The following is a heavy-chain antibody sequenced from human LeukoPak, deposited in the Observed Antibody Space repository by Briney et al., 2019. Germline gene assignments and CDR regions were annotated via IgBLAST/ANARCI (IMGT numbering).Heavy chain of an antibody. Sequence: SETLSLTCTVSGGSISSRSHFWGWIRQPPGKGLEWIATIYYRGSTYENPSLASRVTLSVDTSNNQCFLKLSSVTAADSAVYFCARHDSGGYHGAFDIWGPGTMVDVSS. CDR2: IYYRGST. CDR3: ARHDSGGYHGAFDI. V-gene: IGHV4-39*01. J-gene: IGHJ3*02. CDR1: GGSISSRSHF. D-gene: IGHD3-22*01.